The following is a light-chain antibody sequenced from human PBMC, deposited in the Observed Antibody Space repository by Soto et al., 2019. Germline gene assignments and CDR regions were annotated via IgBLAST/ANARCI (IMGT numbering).Light chain of an antibody. CDR2: DAS. J-gene: IGKJ4*01. Sequence: DIQMTQSPSSLSASVGYRVTITCQASQAINTYLNWYQQTPGTAPKLLIYDASSLQSGVPSRFRGSGSGTDFTLTITSLQPEDIATYYCQQSDTTPLTFGEGTTGDIK. CDR3: QQSDTTPLT. CDR1: QAINTY. V-gene: IGKV1-39*01.